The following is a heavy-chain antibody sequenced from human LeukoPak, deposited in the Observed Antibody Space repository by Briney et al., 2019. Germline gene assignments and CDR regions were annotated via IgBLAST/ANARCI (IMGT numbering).Heavy chain of an antibody. CDR3: ARVRAGDDFDY. D-gene: IGHD3-16*01. Sequence: ASVKVSCKASGHTFSGYHMQWVRQAPGQGLEWMGWISPKSGDTKSGQKFQGRVTLTRDTSISTAYMELSRLTSDDTAVYYCARVRAGDDFDYWGQGTLVTVSS. V-gene: IGHV1-2*02. CDR1: GHTFSGYH. J-gene: IGHJ4*02. CDR2: ISPKSGDT.